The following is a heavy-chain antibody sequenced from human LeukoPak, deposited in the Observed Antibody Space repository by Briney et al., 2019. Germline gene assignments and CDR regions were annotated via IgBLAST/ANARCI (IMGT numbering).Heavy chain of an antibody. Sequence: GGSLRLSCAASGFTFSSYWMSWVRQVPGKGLEWVANIKQDGSEKYYVDSVKGRFTISRDNAKNSLYLQMNSLRAEDTAVYYCAELGITMIGGVWGKGTTVTISS. CDR2: IKQDGSEK. V-gene: IGHV3-7*01. J-gene: IGHJ6*04. D-gene: IGHD3-10*02. CDR3: AELGITMIGGV. CDR1: GFTFSSYW.